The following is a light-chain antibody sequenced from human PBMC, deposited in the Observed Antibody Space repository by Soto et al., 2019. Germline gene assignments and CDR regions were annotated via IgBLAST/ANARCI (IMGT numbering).Light chain of an antibody. CDR1: SSDVGGYNY. V-gene: IGLV2-14*03. J-gene: IGLJ1*01. CDR3: SSYTSSSLHV. Sequence: QSALTQPASVSGSPGQSITISCTGTSSDVGGYNYVSWYQQHPGKAPKLMIYDVSNRPSGVSNRFAGSKSGNTASLPISGLQAEDEADYYCSSYTSSSLHVFGTGNQLTVL. CDR2: DVS.